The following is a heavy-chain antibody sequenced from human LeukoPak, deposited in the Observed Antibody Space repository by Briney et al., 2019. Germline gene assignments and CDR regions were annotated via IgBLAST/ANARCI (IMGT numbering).Heavy chain of an antibody. CDR3: ARRHYYGSGIYNWFDP. J-gene: IGHJ5*02. D-gene: IGHD3-10*01. V-gene: IGHV4-59*01. CDR1: GGSISSYY. Sequence: SETLSLTCTASGGSISSYYWSWIRQPPGKGLEWIGYIYYSGSTNYNPSLKSRVTISVDTSKNQFSLKLSSVTAADTAVYYCARRHYYGSGIYNWFDPWGQGTLVTVSS. CDR2: IYYSGST.